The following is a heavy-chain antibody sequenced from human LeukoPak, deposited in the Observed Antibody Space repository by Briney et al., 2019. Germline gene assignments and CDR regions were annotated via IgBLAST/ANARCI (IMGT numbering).Heavy chain of an antibody. V-gene: IGHV4-39*01. CDR1: DGSISSSSYY. D-gene: IGHD4-23*01. Sequence: PSETLSLTCTVSDGSISSSSYYWGWIRQPPGKGLERNGRIYYSGSPCYNPSLQSRLTISVDTSKNQFSLKLSSVTAADTAVYYCARLRLPDYGGNSGFDYWGQGTLVTVSS. CDR3: ARLRLPDYGGNSGFDY. CDR2: IYYSGSP. J-gene: IGHJ4*02.